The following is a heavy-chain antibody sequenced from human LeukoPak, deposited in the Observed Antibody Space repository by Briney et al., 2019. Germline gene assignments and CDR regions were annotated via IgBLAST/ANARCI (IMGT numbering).Heavy chain of an antibody. Sequence: AGGSLRLSCAASGFTFSSYGMHWVRQAPGKGLEWVAVIWYDGSNKYYADSVKGRFTISRDNSKNTLYLQMNSLRAEDTAVYYCARDMHYYYGMDVWGQGTTVTVSS. D-gene: IGHD2-2*01. CDR3: ARDMHYYYGMDV. CDR1: GFTFSSYG. J-gene: IGHJ6*02. V-gene: IGHV3-33*01. CDR2: IWYDGSNK.